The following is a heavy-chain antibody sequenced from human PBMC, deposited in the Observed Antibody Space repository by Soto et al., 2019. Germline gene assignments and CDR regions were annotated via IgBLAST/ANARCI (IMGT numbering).Heavy chain of an antibody. J-gene: IGHJ4*02. CDR1: GYTFTSYA. CDR3: ARRIVVVPAAMLGYFDY. CDR2: INAGNGNT. D-gene: IGHD2-2*01. Sequence: ASVKVSCKASGYTFTSYAMHWVRQAPGQRLEWMGWINAGNGNTKYSQKFQGRVTITRDTSASTAYMELSSLRSEDTAVYYCARRIVVVPAAMLGYFDYWGQGTLVTVS. V-gene: IGHV1-3*01.